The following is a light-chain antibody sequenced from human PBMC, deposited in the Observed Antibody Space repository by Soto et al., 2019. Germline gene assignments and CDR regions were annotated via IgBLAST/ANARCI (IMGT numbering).Light chain of an antibody. V-gene: IGKV3-15*01. Sequence: EIVMTQSPATLSVSPGGRATLSCRASQSIGDTLAGYQQNPGQAPRLVIHGASSRVTGLPARFSGSGSGTDFTLTISSLQSEDFAVYYSQQYNNWPRTFGQGTKVDIK. CDR1: QSIGDT. CDR3: QQYNNWPRT. CDR2: GAS. J-gene: IGKJ1*01.